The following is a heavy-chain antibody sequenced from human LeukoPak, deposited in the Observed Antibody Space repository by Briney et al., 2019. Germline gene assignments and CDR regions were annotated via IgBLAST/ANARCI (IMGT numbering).Heavy chain of an antibody. V-gene: IGHV1-8*03. CDR1: GYTFTSYD. D-gene: IGHD1-26*01. Sequence: ASVKVSCKTSGYTFTSYDINWVRQATGQGLEWMGWMNPNSGNTGYAQKFQGRVTITRNTSISTAYMELSSLRSEDTAVYYCARASTRGSYYAFDYWGQGTLVTVSS. CDR3: ARASTRGSYYAFDY. CDR2: MNPNSGNT. J-gene: IGHJ4*02.